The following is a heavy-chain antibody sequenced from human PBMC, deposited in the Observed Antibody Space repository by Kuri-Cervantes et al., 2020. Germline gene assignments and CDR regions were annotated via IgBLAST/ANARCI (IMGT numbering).Heavy chain of an antibody. V-gene: IGHV3-7*03. J-gene: IGHJ4*02. D-gene: IGHD5-12*01. CDR3: ARDSGYVGFDY. CDR2: IKQDGSEK. Sequence: GESLKISCAASGFTFSSYWMSWVRQAPGKGLEWVANIKQDGSEKYYVDSVKGRFTISRDNSKNTLYLQMNSLRAEDTAVYYCARDSGYVGFDYWGQGTLVTVSS. CDR1: GFTFSSYW.